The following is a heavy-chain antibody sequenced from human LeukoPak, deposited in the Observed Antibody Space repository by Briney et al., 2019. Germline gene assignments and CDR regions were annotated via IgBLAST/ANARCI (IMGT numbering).Heavy chain of an antibody. J-gene: IGHJ5*02. CDR2: IIGSGGST. CDR1: GFTFSSYA. V-gene: IGHV3-23*01. Sequence: GGSLRLSCAASGFTFSSYAMSWVRQAPGKGLEWVAAIIGSGGSTYYADSVKGRFTISRDNSKNTLDLQMNSLRAEDTAVYYCASAAGYGGNSVSGWFDPWGEGTLVTVSS. CDR3: ASAAGYGGNSVSGWFDP. D-gene: IGHD4-23*01.